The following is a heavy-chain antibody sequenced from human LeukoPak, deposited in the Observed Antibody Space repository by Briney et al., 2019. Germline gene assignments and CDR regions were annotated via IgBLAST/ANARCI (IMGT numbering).Heavy chain of an antibody. Sequence: KPSETLSLTCTVSGASIITSTSYNWGWIRQPPGKGLEWIGSTYYSGSANYNPSLKSRVTISVDTSKNQFSLNLSSVTAADTALYCCARLPRYKSCGGDCYSGLFDHWGPGILVSVSS. CDR2: TYYSGSA. V-gene: IGHV4-39*01. CDR3: ARLPRYKSCGGDCYSGLFDH. J-gene: IGHJ4*02. D-gene: IGHD2-21*02. CDR1: GASIITSTSYN.